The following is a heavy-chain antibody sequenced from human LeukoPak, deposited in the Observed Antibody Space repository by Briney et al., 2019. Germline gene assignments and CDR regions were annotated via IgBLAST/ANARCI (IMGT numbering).Heavy chain of an antibody. CDR3: AKDFGSSVGYSPFDY. CDR1: GFTFSAYD. J-gene: IGHJ4*02. Sequence: PGSSLRLSCAVSGFTFSAYDMHWVRQAPAKALEWVAFISYDGNTKYYADSVRGRFTISRDSSKNTLSLQTDRLGSDDTAVYYCAKDFGSSVGYSPFDYWGQGTLVTVSS. V-gene: IGHV3-30*18. CDR2: ISYDGNTK. D-gene: IGHD2-15*01.